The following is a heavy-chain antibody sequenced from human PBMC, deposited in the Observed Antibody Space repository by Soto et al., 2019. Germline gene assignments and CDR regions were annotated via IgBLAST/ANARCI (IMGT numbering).Heavy chain of an antibody. CDR3: AREWGYCSSTSCYPGLDY. CDR1: GFTFSSYG. V-gene: IGHV3-33*01. D-gene: IGHD2-2*01. J-gene: IGHJ4*02. CDR2: IWYDGSNK. Sequence: GGSLRLSCAASGFTFSSYGMHWVRQAPGKGLEWVAVIWYDGSNKYYADSVKGRFTISRDNSKNTLYLQMNSLRAEDTAVYYCAREWGYCSSTSCYPGLDYWGQGTLVTVSS.